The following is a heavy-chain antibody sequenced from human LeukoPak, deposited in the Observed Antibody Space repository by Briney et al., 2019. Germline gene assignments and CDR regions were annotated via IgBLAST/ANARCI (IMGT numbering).Heavy chain of an antibody. CDR2: VSGSAGTT. CDR1: GFTFSSYA. J-gene: IGHJ4*02. Sequence: PGGSLTLSCAASGFTFSSYAMSWVRQARGKGLEWVSAVSGSAGTTYYADSVKGRFTISRDNFKNTLYLQMNSLRAEDTALYYCARTPLVRYFDSWGQGTLVTVSS. CDR3: ARTPLVRYFDS. V-gene: IGHV3-23*01. D-gene: IGHD2-2*01.